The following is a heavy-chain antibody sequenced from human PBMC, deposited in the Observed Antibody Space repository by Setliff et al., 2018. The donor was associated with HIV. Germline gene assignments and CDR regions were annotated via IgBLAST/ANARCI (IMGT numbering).Heavy chain of an antibody. Sequence: ASVKVSCKASGYTFTSYGISWVRQAPGQGLEWMGWISAYNGNTNYAPKLPGRVTMTTDTSTTTAYMELRSLRSDATAVYYCARCGLNAWGGPSNNWGQGTRFTVSS. CDR3: ARCGLNAWGGPSNN. D-gene: IGHD3-16*01. CDR1: GYTFTSYG. J-gene: IGHJ4*02. CDR2: ISAYNGNT. V-gene: IGHV1-18*01.